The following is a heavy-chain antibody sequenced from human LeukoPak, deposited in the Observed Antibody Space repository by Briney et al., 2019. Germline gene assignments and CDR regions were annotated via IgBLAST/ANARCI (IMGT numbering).Heavy chain of an antibody. J-gene: IGHJ4*02. CDR2: IIGGGGST. Sequence: GGSLRLSCAASGFPFSSHGMSWVRQAPGKGLEWVSGIIGGGGSTYYADSVKGRFTISRDNSKNTLYLQMNSLRADDTAVYYCARRAGAYSHPYDYWGQGTLVTVSS. CDR1: GFPFSSHG. CDR3: ARRAGAYSHPYDY. V-gene: IGHV3-23*01. D-gene: IGHD4/OR15-4a*01.